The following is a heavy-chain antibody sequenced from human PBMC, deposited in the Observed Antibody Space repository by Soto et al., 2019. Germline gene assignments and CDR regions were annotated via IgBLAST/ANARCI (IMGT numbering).Heavy chain of an antibody. CDR3: AKEGLYKTLDY. V-gene: IGHV3-30*18. CDR2: ISYDGNNK. J-gene: IGHJ4*02. Sequence: HPGGSLRLSCAASGFTFKSYGMHWVRQAPGKGLEWVAVISYDGNNKYYADSVKGRFTISRDIPKNTLYLQLNSLRAEDTAVYYCAKEGLYKTLDYWGQGTLVTVSS. CDR1: GFTFKSYG. D-gene: IGHD1-1*01.